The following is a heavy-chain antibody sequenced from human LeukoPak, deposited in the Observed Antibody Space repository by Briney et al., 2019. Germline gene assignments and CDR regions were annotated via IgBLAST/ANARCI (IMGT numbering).Heavy chain of an antibody. CDR2: IYYSGNT. CDR1: GGSISSSRYY. Sequence: SETLSLTCTVSGGSISSSRYYWGWIRQSPGKGLEWIGTIYYSGNTYYNPSLKSRVTISVDTSKNQFSLKLSSVTAADTAVYYCARGDYDFWSGPWGQGTLVTVSS. V-gene: IGHV4-39*01. D-gene: IGHD3-3*01. J-gene: IGHJ5*02. CDR3: ARGDYDFWSGP.